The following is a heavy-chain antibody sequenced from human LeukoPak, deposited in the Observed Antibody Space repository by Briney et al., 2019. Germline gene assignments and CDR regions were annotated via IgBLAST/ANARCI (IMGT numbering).Heavy chain of an antibody. CDR3: ARGRQQLVRARAFDI. J-gene: IGHJ3*02. V-gene: IGHV1-8*01. Sequence: ASVKVSCKASGYTFISYGMNWVRQATGQGLEWMGWMNPNSGNTGYAQKFQGRVTITRNTSISTAYMELSSLRSEDTAVYYCARGRQQLVRARAFDIWGQGTMVTVSS. D-gene: IGHD6-6*01. CDR2: MNPNSGNT. CDR1: GYTFISYG.